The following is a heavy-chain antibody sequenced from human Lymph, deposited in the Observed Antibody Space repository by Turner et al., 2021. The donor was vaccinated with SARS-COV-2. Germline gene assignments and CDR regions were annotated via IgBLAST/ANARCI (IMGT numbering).Heavy chain of an antibody. D-gene: IGHD3-10*01. Sequence: VRLVGSGGGVVQPGMSLRLSCAAPGFTFSTYAIYWVRQAPGKGLEWVAVISYDGSNKYNADSVKGRVTISRDNSKNTLYLQMNSLRAEDTAVYYCARYASGGYFYYGMDVWGQGTTVTVSS. V-gene: IGHV3-30*04. CDR2: ISYDGSNK. CDR1: GFTFSTYA. CDR3: ARYASGGYFYYGMDV. J-gene: IGHJ6*02.